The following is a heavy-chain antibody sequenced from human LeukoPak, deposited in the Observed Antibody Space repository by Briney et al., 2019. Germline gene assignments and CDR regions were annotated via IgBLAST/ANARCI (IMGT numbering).Heavy chain of an antibody. CDR1: GGSFSGYY. D-gene: IGHD2-2*02. V-gene: IGHV4-34*01. Sequence: SETLSLTCAVYGGSFSGYYWSWIRQPPGKGLEWIGEINHSGSTNYNPSLKSRVTISVDTSKNQFSLKLSSVTAADTAVYYCARHFSKYRGYCSSTSCYTANYYYYMDVWAKGQWSPSL. CDR3: ARHFSKYRGYCSSTSCYTANYYYYMDV. CDR2: INHSGST. J-gene: IGHJ6*03.